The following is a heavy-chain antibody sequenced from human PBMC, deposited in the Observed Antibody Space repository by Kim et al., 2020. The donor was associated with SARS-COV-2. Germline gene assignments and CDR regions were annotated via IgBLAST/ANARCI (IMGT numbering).Heavy chain of an antibody. D-gene: IGHD3-3*01. J-gene: IGHJ2*01. V-gene: IGHV4-59*01. CDR3: ARDHREWLQYTASGYSDP. Sequence: SETLSLTCTVSGGSISSYYWSWIRQPPGKGLEWIGYIYYSGSTNYNPSLKSRVTISVDTTKNQFSLKLSSVTAADTAVYYCARDHREWLQYTASGYSDPWGRGTLGPVPS. CDR2: IYYSGST. CDR1: GGSISSYY.